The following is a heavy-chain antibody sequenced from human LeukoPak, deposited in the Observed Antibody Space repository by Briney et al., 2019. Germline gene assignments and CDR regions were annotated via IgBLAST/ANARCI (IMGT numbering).Heavy chain of an antibody. V-gene: IGHV5-51*01. CDR2: IDPDDFET. D-gene: IGHD3-10*01. CDR1: GYSFRSFW. J-gene: IGHJ4*02. CDR3: ARRPLLYGSGSYWDH. Sequence: GESLKISCKASGYSFRSFWIGWVRQMPGKGLEWMGVIDPDDFETRYSPSLQGQVTISADKSISTAYLQWSTLKASDSAMYYCARRPLLYGSGSYWDHWGQGTLVTVSS.